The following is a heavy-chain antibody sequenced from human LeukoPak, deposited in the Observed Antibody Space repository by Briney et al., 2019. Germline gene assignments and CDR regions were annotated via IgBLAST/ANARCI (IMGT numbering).Heavy chain of an antibody. CDR3: ARGGHGHTQNDY. D-gene: IGHD5-24*01. J-gene: IGHJ4*02. CDR1: GYIFTDYH. V-gene: IGHV1-2*02. CDR2: INPNTGGT. Sequence: ASMSVSCKASGYIFTDYHMHWVRQAPGQGLEWMGWINPNTGGTNYAQSFQGRVTMTRDTSITTSYMELSSLMSDDTALYYCARGGHGHTQNDYWGQGTLVTVSS.